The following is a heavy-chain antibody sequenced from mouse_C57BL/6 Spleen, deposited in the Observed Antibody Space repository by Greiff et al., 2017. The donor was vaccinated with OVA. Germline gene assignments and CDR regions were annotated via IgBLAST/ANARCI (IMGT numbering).Heavy chain of an antibody. CDR1: GYTFTSYW. CDR3: ARGGHYYGSSYVFDY. Sequence: QVQLQQPGAELVMPGASVKLSCKASGYTFTSYWLHWVKQRPGQGLEWIGEIDPSDSYTNYNQKFKGKSTLTVDKSSSTAYMQLSSLPSEDSAVYYCARGGHYYGSSYVFDYWGQGTTLTVSS. V-gene: IGHV1-69*01. CDR2: IDPSDSYT. J-gene: IGHJ2*01. D-gene: IGHD1-1*01.